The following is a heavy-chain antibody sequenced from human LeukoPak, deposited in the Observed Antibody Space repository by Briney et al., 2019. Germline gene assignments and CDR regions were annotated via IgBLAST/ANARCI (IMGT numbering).Heavy chain of an antibody. V-gene: IGHV3-30*03. CDR1: GFTFSSYG. Sequence: GRSLRLSCAASGFTFSSYGMHWVRQAPGKGLEWVAVISYDGSNKYYAASVKGRFTISRDNSKNTLYLQMNSLRAEDTAVYYCAIDGSSDAFDIWGQATMVAVSS. CDR2: ISYDGSNK. CDR3: AIDGSSDAFDI. J-gene: IGHJ3*02.